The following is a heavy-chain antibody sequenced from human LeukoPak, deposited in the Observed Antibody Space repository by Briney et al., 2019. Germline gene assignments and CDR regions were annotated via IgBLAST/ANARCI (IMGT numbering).Heavy chain of an antibody. D-gene: IGHD1-26*01. Sequence: SETLSLTCTVSGGSISSSSYYWGWIRQPPGKGLEWIGSIYYSGSTYYNPSLKSRVTISVDTSKNQFSLKLSSVTAADTAVYYCARESNSHNGSYVAASDIWGQGTMVTVSS. CDR2: IYYSGST. CDR3: ARESNSHNGSYVAASDI. CDR1: GGSISSSSYY. J-gene: IGHJ3*02. V-gene: IGHV4-39*07.